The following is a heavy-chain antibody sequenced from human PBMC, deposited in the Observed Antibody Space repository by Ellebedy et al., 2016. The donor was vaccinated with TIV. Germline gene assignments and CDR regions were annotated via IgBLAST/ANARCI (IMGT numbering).Heavy chain of an antibody. Sequence: SETLSLXXTVSGGSISSSSYYWGWIRQPPGKGLEWIGEINHSGSTNYNPSLKSRVTISVDTSKNQFSLKLSSVTAADTAVYYCARSRQLVTHYFDYWGQGTLVTVSS. CDR1: GGSISSSSYY. J-gene: IGHJ4*02. D-gene: IGHD6-13*01. CDR3: ARSRQLVTHYFDY. V-gene: IGHV4-39*07. CDR2: INHSGST.